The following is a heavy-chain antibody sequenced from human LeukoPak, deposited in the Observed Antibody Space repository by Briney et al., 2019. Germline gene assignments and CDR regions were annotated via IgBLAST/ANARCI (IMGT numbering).Heavy chain of an antibody. D-gene: IGHD4-17*01. J-gene: IGHJ2*01. V-gene: IGHV3-74*01. CDR2: INTDGSST. Sequence: PGGSLRLSCAASGFTFSSYWMHWVRQAPGNWLVWVSRINTDGSSTSYADSVKGRFTISRDNAKNTLYLQMNSLRAEDTAAYYCARVGTLTTLGYFDLWGRGTLVTVSS. CDR1: GFTFSSYW. CDR3: ARVGTLTTLGYFDL.